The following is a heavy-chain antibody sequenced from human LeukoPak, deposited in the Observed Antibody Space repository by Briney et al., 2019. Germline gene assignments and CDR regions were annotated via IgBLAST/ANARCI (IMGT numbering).Heavy chain of an antibody. Sequence: ASETLSLTCTVSGGSISSYYWSWIRQPPGKGLEWIGYIYYNGSTNYNPSLKSRVTISVDTSKNQFSLKLSSVTAADTAVYYCARLVSGEQQLFYYYYGMDVWGQGTTVTVSS. CDR3: ARLVSGEQQLFYYYYGMDV. CDR1: GGSISSYY. J-gene: IGHJ6*02. D-gene: IGHD6-13*01. CDR2: IYYNGST. V-gene: IGHV4-59*01.